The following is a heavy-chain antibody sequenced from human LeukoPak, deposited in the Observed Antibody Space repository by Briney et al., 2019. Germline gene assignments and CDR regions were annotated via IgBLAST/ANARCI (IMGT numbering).Heavy chain of an antibody. V-gene: IGHV3-21*01. CDR2: ISGSSTDI. CDR3: ARRGYYDSSGYDY. CDR1: GFTFSSYW. Sequence: PGGSLRLSCAASGFTFSSYWMSWVRQAPGEGLAWVSSISGSSTDIYYADSVKGRFTISRDNAKNSLYLQINSLRAEDTAIYYCARRGYYDSSGYDYWGQGTLVTVSS. J-gene: IGHJ4*02. D-gene: IGHD3-22*01.